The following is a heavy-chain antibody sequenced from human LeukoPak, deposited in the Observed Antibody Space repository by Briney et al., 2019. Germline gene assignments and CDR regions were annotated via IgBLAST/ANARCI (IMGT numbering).Heavy chain of an antibody. J-gene: IGHJ4*02. Sequence: GRTLRLSRAVSGFSLGDYAMSCVCHAPERGGESGCFIRSKAYGGTTECAASVKGRFTISRDDSKSIAYLQMNSLKTEDTAVYYCTRGAAAAGTHPRDYWGQGTLVTVSS. CDR1: GFSLGDYA. CDR2: IRSKAYGGTT. CDR3: TRGAAAAGTHPRDY. D-gene: IGHD6-13*01. V-gene: IGHV3-49*04.